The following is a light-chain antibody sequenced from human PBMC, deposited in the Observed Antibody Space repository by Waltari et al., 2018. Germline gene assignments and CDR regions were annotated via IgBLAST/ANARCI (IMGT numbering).Light chain of an antibody. CDR1: QSVSSN. V-gene: IGKV3-15*01. CDR2: DAS. J-gene: IGKJ5*01. Sequence: EIVMTQSPATLSVSPGETATLSCRASQSVSSNVAWYQKKPGQAPRLLIYDASTRATSIPARFRGSGSGTEFTLTIRGLQSEDFAVYYCQQYNRWPPITFGQGTRLEIK. CDR3: QQYNRWPPIT.